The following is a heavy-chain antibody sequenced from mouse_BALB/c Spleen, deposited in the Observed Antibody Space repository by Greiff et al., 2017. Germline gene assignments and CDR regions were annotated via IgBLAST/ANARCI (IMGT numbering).Heavy chain of an antibody. Sequence: DVMLVESGGGLVKPGGSLKLSCAASGFTFSDYYMYWVRQTPEKRLEWVATISDGGSYTYYPDSVKGRFTISRDNAKNNLYLQMSSLKSEDTAMYYCARDHDYDAMDYWGQGTSVTVSS. V-gene: IGHV5-4*02. J-gene: IGHJ4*01. CDR3: ARDHDYDAMDY. CDR2: ISDGGSYT. CDR1: GFTFSDYY.